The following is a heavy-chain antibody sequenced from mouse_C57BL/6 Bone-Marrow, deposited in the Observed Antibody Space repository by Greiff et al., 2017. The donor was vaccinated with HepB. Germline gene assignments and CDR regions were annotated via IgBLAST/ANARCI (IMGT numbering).Heavy chain of an antibody. CDR1: GFSLTSYG. CDR3: ARNYGYDAWFAY. J-gene: IGHJ3*01. CDR2: IWSGGGT. Sequence: VHLVESGPGLVQPSQSLSITCTVSGFSLTSYGVHWVRQSPGKGLEWLGVIWSGGGTDYNAAFISRLSISKDNSKSQVLFKMNSLQADDTAIYYCARNYGYDAWFAYWGQGTLVTVSA. V-gene: IGHV2-2*01. D-gene: IGHD2-2*01.